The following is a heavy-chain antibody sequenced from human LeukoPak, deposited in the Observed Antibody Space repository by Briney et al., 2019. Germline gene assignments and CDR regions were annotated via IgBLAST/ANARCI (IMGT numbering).Heavy chain of an antibody. CDR1: GGSISSSSYY. Sequence: SETLSLSCTASGGSISSSSYYWGWIGQPPGKGLEWIGSIFYSGNTYYNPSLKSRVTISVDASKNHFSLKLSSVTSADTAVYYCARRSSGGGLFDYWGQGTLVTVSS. D-gene: IGHD6-19*01. V-gene: IGHV4-39*02. J-gene: IGHJ4*02. CDR2: IFYSGNT. CDR3: ARRSSGGGLFDY.